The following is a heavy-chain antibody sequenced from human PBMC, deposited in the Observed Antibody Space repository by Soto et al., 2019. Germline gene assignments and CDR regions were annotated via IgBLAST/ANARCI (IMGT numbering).Heavy chain of an antibody. Sequence: GGSLRLSCAASGFTFSSYAMHWVRQAPGKGLEWVAVISYDGSNKYYADSVKGRFTISRDNSKNTLYLQMNSLRAEDTAVYYCARYCSSTSCYPGYYYYYGMDVWGQGTTVTVSS. CDR2: ISYDGSNK. CDR3: ARYCSSTSCYPGYYYYYGMDV. CDR1: GFTFSSYA. V-gene: IGHV3-30-3*01. J-gene: IGHJ6*02. D-gene: IGHD2-2*01.